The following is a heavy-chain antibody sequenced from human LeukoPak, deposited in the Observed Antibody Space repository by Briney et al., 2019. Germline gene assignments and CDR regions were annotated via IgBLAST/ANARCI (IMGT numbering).Heavy chain of an antibody. CDR3: IRSSGWPDS. D-gene: IGHD6-19*01. J-gene: IGHJ5*01. CDR2: INEDGSSI. Sequence: GGSLRLSCAASGFTVSIHWMHWGRQVPGKGLVWVARINEDGSSIIYADSVKGRFAISSDIAENTIYLLMNSLRVEDTAIYYCIRSSGWPDSWGQGTLVTVSS. CDR1: GFTVSIHW. V-gene: IGHV3-74*01.